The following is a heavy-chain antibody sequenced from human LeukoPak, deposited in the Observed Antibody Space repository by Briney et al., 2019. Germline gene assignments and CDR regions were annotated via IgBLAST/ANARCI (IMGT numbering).Heavy chain of an antibody. D-gene: IGHD2-21*02. V-gene: IGHV3-30-3*01. CDR3: ARVRTVYCGDDCYSSGLDL. CDR1: GFTFSSHS. CDR2: MSYDGTNK. Sequence: GSLRLSCAASGFTFSSHSMHLVRQAPGKGLEWVAVMSYDGTNKFYADSVKGRFTISRDNSKNTLYLQVNSLRAEDTAVYYCARVRTVYCGDDCYSSGLDLWGRGTLVTVSS. J-gene: IGHJ4*02.